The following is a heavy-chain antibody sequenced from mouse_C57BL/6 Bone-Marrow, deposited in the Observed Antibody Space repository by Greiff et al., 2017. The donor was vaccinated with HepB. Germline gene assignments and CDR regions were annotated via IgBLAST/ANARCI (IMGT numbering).Heavy chain of an antibody. V-gene: IGHV1-64*01. D-gene: IGHD3-2*02. J-gene: IGHJ3*01. CDR3: ARLSSGYSSFAY. CDR2: IHPNSGST. CDR1: GYTFTSYW. Sequence: QVQLQQPGAELVKPGASVKLSCKASGYTFTSYWMHWVKQRPGQGLEWIGMIHPNSGSTNYNEKFKSKATLTVDKSSSTAYMQLSSLTSEDSAVYYCARLSSGYSSFAYWGQGTLVTVSA.